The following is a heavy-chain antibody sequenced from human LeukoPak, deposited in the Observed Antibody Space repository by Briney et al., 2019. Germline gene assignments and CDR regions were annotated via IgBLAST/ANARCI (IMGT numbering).Heavy chain of an antibody. CDR3: AKDGGMTTVTTFDY. J-gene: IGHJ4*02. CDR1: GFTFSSYA. V-gene: IGHV3-30-3*01. D-gene: IGHD4-17*01. CDR2: IPYDGSNK. Sequence: GRSLRLSCAASGFTFSSYAMHWVRQAPGKGLEWVAVIPYDGSNKYYADSVKGRFTISRDNSKNTLYLQMNSLRAEDTAVCYCAKDGGMTTVTTFDYWGQGTLVTVSS.